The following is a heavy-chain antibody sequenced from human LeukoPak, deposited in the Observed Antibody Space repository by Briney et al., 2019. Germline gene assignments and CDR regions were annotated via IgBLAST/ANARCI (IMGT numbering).Heavy chain of an antibody. CDR1: GFTFSSYG. Sequence: LRLSCAASGFTFSSYGMHWVRQAPGKGLEWVAVISYDGSNKYYADSVKGRFTISRDNSKNTLYLQMNSLRAEDTAVYYCAKNKGTTGTTLSSSYFDYWGQGTLVTVSS. D-gene: IGHD1-1*01. CDR2: ISYDGSNK. J-gene: IGHJ4*02. V-gene: IGHV3-30*18. CDR3: AKNKGTTGTTLSSSYFDY.